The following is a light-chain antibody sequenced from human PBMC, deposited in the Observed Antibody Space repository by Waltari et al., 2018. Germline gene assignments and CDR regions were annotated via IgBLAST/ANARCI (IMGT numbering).Light chain of an antibody. Sequence: SILYSSNNHNYFAWYQQKPGQPPRLLIYWASTRESGVPDRFSGSGSGTDFTLTISSLQAEDVAVYYCQQYYSTPLTFGGGTKVEIK. V-gene: IGKV4-1*01. CDR3: QQYYSTPLT. CDR1: SILYSSNNHNY. J-gene: IGKJ4*01. CDR2: WAS.